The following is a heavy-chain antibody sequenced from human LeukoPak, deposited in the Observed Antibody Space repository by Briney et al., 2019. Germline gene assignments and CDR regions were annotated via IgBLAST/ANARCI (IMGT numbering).Heavy chain of an antibody. CDR1: GYSFTSYW. CDR3: ARFYGSGRLFDY. CDR2: IYPGDSDT. J-gene: IGHJ4*02. V-gene: IGHV5-51*01. Sequence: GESLKISWKGSGYSFTSYWNGLGRQMPGKGLEWVGIIYPGDSDTRYSTSFQGQVTISADKSISTAYLQWSSLKASDTAMCYCARFYGSGRLFDYWGQGTLVTVSS. D-gene: IGHD3-10*01.